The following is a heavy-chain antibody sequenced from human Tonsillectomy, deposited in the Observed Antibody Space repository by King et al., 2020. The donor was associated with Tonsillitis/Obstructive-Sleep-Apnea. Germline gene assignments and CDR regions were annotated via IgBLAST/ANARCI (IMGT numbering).Heavy chain of an antibody. CDR2: INHSAST. V-gene: IGHV4-4*02. D-gene: IGHD3-10*01. Sequence: VQLQQSGPGLVRPSGTLSLTCTFPGDSVVTNSWWTWVRQAPGKGLEWIGEINHSASTNSNPSLKSRLTMSVDRTTNQVSLSLSSVTAADTAVYYCARWLIVTRGRANSYYAMDVWGQGTTVTVSS. J-gene: IGHJ6*02. CDR3: ARWLIVTRGRANSYYAMDV. CDR1: GDSVVTNSW.